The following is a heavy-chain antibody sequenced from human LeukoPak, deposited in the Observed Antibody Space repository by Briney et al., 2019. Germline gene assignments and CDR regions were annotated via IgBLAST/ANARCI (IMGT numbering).Heavy chain of an antibody. CDR3: AKGSYSSGWYSDY. CDR2: IWYDGSNE. V-gene: IGHV3-33*06. J-gene: IGHJ4*02. D-gene: IGHD6-19*01. CDR1: GFTFSSYG. Sequence: GGSLRLACAPSGFTFSSYGMRWVRQAPGKWLEWVAVIWYDGSNEYYADSVKGRFTISRDNSKNTLFLQMNSLRGEDTAVYYCAKGSYSSGWYSDYWGQGTLVTVSA.